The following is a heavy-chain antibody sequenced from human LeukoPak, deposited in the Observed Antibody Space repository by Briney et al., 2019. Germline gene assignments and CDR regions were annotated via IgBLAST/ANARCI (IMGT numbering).Heavy chain of an antibody. D-gene: IGHD6-13*01. CDR3: ARDHGGAAAY. CDR1: GFTVSNNY. CDR2: IYSGGTT. Sequence: GGSLRLSCAASGFTVSNNYMSWVRQAPGKGLDWVSVIYSGGTTFYADSVKGRFTISRDDSKNTLYLQMNSLRVEDTAVYYCARDHGGAAAYWGQGTLVTVSS. V-gene: IGHV3-66*01. J-gene: IGHJ4*02.